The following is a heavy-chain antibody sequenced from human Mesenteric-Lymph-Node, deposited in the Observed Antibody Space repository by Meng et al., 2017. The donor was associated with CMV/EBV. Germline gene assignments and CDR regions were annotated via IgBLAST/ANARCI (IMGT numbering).Heavy chain of an antibody. CDR1: GDSISDNAFY. J-gene: IGHJ4*02. CDR2: IYYSGST. V-gene: IGHV4-39*01. CDR3: ARHDTVASPFAY. Sequence: LSGDSISDNAFYWAWIRQTPGKGLEWIATIYYSGSTYYNPSLKRRATLSVDTSNNEFSLRLNSMTAADTGVYYCARHDTVASPFAYWGQGTLVTVSS. D-gene: IGHD6-19*01.